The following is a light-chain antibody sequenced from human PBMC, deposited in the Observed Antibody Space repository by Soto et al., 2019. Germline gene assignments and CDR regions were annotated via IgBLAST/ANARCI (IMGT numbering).Light chain of an antibody. J-gene: IGKJ4*01. V-gene: IGKV3-20*01. CDR3: QQYVTTLT. CDR1: QTVSSRH. CDR2: DAS. Sequence: EIVLTQSLDTLSLSPGERATLSCRASQTVSSRHLAWYQQKPGQAPRLLIFDASSRAPGIPDRFSGSGSGTNFTLTISRLEPEDFAVYYCQQYVTTLTFGGGAKVEI.